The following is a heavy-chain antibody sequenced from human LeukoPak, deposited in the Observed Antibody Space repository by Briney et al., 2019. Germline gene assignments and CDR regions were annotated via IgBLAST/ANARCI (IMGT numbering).Heavy chain of an antibody. CDR3: AGGDPGLY. J-gene: IGHJ4*02. V-gene: IGHV3-66*01. CDR2: IYTGGTT. Sequence: GGSLRLSCAASGFTVSSKYINWVRQAPGKGLEWVSVIYTGGTTYYADSVKGRFTISRDNSKNTLYLQMNSLRAEDTAVYYCAGGDPGLYWGQGTLVTVSS. CDR1: GFTVSSKY. D-gene: IGHD2-21*01.